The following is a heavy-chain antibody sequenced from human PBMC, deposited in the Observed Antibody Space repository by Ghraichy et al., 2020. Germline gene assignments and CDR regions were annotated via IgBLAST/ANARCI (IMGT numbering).Heavy chain of an antibody. V-gene: IGHV4-31*03. CDR3: ARASSDPAAADEMGSYFDY. CDR2: IYYSGST. CDR1: GGSISSGGYY. J-gene: IGHJ4*02. D-gene: IGHD6-13*01. Sequence: SETLSLTCTVSGGSISSGGYYWSWIRQHPRKGLEWIGYIYYSGSTYYNPSLKSRVTISVDTSKNQFSLKLSSVTAADTAVYYCARASSDPAAADEMGSYFDYWGQGTLVTVSS.